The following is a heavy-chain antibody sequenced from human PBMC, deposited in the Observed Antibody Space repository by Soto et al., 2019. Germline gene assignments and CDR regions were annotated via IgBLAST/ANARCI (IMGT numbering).Heavy chain of an antibody. D-gene: IGHD2-15*01. CDR1: GFTFSSYS. V-gene: IGHV3-21*01. CDR3: ARWYDI. Sequence: EVQLVESGGGLVKPGGSLRLSCAASGFTFSSYSMNWDRQAPGKGLEWVSSISRSSSYIYYADSEKGRFTISRDTAMTSLHLQMKSLRAADTAVYYCARWYDIWGQGTMVTVSS. J-gene: IGHJ3*02. CDR2: ISRSSSYI.